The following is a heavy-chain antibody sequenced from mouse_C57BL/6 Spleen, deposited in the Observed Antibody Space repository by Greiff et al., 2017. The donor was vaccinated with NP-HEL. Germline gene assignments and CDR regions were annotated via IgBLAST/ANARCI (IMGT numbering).Heavy chain of an antibody. D-gene: IGHD4-1*02. Sequence: QVQLQQPGAELVRPGPSVKLSCKASGYTFTSYWMHWVKQRPGQGLEWIGVIDPSDSYTNYNQKFKGKATLTVDTSSSTAYMQLSSLTSEDSAVYYCARSSNWAPFDYWGQGTTLTVSS. CDR1: GYTFTSYW. V-gene: IGHV1-59*01. CDR2: IDPSDSYT. CDR3: ARSSNWAPFDY. J-gene: IGHJ2*01.